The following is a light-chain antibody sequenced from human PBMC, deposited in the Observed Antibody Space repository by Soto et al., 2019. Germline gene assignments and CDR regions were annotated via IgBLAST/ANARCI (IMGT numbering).Light chain of an antibody. CDR3: SSYTSSTAYV. V-gene: IGLV2-14*01. Sequence: QSALTQPASVSGSPGQSITISCTGTSSDVGGYNYVSWYQLHPGKAPKLMVYEVSNRPSGVSNRFSGSKSGNTASLTISGLQAEHEADYYCSSYTSSTAYVFGTGTKLTVL. CDR2: EVS. CDR1: SSDVGGYNY. J-gene: IGLJ1*01.